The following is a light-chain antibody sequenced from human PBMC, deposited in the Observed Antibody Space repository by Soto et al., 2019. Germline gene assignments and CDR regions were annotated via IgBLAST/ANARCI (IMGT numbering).Light chain of an antibody. Sequence: QSVLTQPASVSGSPGQSITISCTGTSSDIGYYNYVSWYQQHPGKAPKVIIYEVTNRPSGVSDRVSGSKSGNTASLTISGLQAEDEGDYYCSSYEDSSILMFGGGTKLTVL. J-gene: IGLJ3*02. CDR3: SSYEDSSILM. CDR2: EVT. V-gene: IGLV2-14*03. CDR1: SSDIGYYNY.